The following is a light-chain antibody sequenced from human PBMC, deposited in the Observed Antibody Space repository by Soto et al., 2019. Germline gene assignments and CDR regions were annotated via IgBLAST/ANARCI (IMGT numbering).Light chain of an antibody. J-gene: IGLJ2*01. CDR3: SSYTTTYTVV. Sequence: SALTQPASVSGSPGQSITISCTGTSSDVGGYHYVSWYQQHPGKAPKLMIYEVTNRPTGVSNRFSASKSGNTAPLTISGLQAEDEAHYYCSSYTTTYTVVFGGGTKLTVL. CDR2: EVT. V-gene: IGLV2-14*01. CDR1: SSDVGGYHY.